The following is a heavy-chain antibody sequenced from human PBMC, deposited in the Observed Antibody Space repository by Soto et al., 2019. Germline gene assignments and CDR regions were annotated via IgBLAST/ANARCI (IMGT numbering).Heavy chain of an antibody. V-gene: IGHV1-3*01. Sequence: QVQLVQSGAEVKKPGASVKVSCKASGYTFTSYAMHWVRQAPGQRLEWMGWINAGNGNTKYLQKFQGRVTITRDTAASTAYMDLSSLRSEDTAVYYCARGGLLWFGELLSEAWFDPWGQGTLVTVSS. D-gene: IGHD3-10*01. CDR1: GYTFTSYA. CDR2: INAGNGNT. J-gene: IGHJ5*02. CDR3: ARGGLLWFGELLSEAWFDP.